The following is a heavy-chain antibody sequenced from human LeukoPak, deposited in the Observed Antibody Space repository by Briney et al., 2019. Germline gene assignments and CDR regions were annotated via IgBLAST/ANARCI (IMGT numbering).Heavy chain of an antibody. CDR2: ISWNSGGI. V-gene: IGHV3-9*01. Sequence: PGRSLRLSCAASGFTFDDYAMHWVRQAPGKGLEWVSGISWNSGGIGYADSVKGRFTISRDNGKNSLYLQMNSLRAEDTAVYYCAREQRYDFWSGYPDPDAFDIWGQGTMVTVSS. J-gene: IGHJ3*02. CDR3: AREQRYDFWSGYPDPDAFDI. D-gene: IGHD3-3*01. CDR1: GFTFDDYA.